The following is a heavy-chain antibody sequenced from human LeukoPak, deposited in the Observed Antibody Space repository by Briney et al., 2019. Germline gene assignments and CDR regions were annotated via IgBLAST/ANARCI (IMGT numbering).Heavy chain of an antibody. CDR2: INPNSGGT. D-gene: IGHD4-17*01. CDR3: ARQTNYGDYPDY. J-gene: IGHJ4*02. Sequence: ASVKVSCKASGYTFTGYYMHWVRQAPGQGLEWMGWINPNSGGTNYAQKFQGRVTMTRDTSISTAYMELSRLRSDDTAVYYCARQTNYGDYPDYWGQGTLVTVSS. CDR1: GYTFTGYY. V-gene: IGHV1-2*02.